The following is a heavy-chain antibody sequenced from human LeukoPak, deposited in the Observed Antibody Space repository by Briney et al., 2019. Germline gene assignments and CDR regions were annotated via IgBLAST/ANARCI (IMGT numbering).Heavy chain of an antibody. Sequence: SETLSLTCTVSGGSISSSSYYWGWIRQPPGKGLEWIGSIYYSGSTYYNPSLKSRVTISVDTSKNQFSLKLSSVTAADTAVYYCARQGMLSGTTFYFDYWDQGTLVTVSS. CDR2: IYYSGST. J-gene: IGHJ4*02. V-gene: IGHV4-39*01. CDR3: ARQGMLSGTTFYFDY. CDR1: GGSISSSSYY. D-gene: IGHD1-7*01.